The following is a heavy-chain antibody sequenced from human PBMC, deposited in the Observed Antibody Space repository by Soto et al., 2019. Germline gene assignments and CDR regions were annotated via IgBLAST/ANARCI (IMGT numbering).Heavy chain of an antibody. CDR3: ARRYGDYHMEY. CDR1: GGXISSSSYY. J-gene: IGHJ4*02. CDR2: IYYSGST. Sequence: SETLSLTCTVSGGXISSSSYYWGWIRQPPGKGLEWIGSIYYSGSTYYNPSLKSRVTISVDTSKNQFSLKLFSVTAADTAVYYCARRYGDYHMEYWGQGTLVTVSS. D-gene: IGHD4-17*01. V-gene: IGHV4-39*01.